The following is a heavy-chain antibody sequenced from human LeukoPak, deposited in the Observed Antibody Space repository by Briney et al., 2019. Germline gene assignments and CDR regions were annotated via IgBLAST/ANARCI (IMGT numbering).Heavy chain of an antibody. CDR2: ISSSSSYI. J-gene: IGHJ4*02. Sequence: GGSLRLSCAASGFTFSSYSMNWVRQAPGKGLEWASSISSSSSYIYYADSVKGRFTISRDNAKNSLYLQMNSLRAEDTAVYCCARSYYDFWSASPTDYWGQGTLVTVSS. D-gene: IGHD3-3*01. CDR1: GFTFSSYS. CDR3: ARSYYDFWSASPTDY. V-gene: IGHV3-21*01.